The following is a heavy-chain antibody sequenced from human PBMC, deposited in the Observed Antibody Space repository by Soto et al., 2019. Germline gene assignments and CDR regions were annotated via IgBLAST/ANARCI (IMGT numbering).Heavy chain of an antibody. Sequence: QVQLVESGGGVVQPGRSLRLSCGASGFKFSTYGMHWVRQAPGKGLGWVAVISYDGNNKDYADSVKGRFTISRDNSKNTSYLQMNSLRAEDTAVYYCAKGLVGYVFGVQDYYVGMDVWGQGTTVAVSS. CDR1: GFKFSTYG. J-gene: IGHJ6*02. V-gene: IGHV3-30*18. CDR3: AKGLVGYVFGVQDYYVGMDV. CDR2: ISYDGNNK. D-gene: IGHD1-26*01.